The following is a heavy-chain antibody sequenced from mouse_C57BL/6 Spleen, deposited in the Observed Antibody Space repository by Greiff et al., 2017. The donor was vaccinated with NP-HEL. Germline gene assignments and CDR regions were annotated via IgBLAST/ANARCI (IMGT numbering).Heavy chain of an antibody. CDR3: ARSIPYAMDY. D-gene: IGHD2-10*02. J-gene: IGHJ4*01. CDR1: GYSITSGYY. V-gene: IGHV3-6*01. CDR2: ISYDGSN. Sequence: EVKLMESGPGLVKPSQSLSLTCSVTGYSITSGYYWNWIRQFPGNKLEWMGYISYDGSNNYNPSLKNRISITRDTSKNQFFLKLNSVTTEDTATYYCARSIPYAMDYWGQGTSVTVSS.